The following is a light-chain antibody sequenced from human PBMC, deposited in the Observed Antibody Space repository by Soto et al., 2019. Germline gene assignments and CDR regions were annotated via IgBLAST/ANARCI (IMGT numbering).Light chain of an antibody. CDR3: QQYGSSPVT. CDR1: QSFSNNY. CDR2: GAS. J-gene: IGKJ5*01. Sequence: EIVLTQSPGTLSLSPGERATLSCRASQSFSNNYVAWYQQKPGQAPGLLIYGASSRATGIPDRLSGSGSGTDFTLTISRLEPEDFAVYYCQQYGSSPVTFGQGIRLEIK. V-gene: IGKV3-20*01.